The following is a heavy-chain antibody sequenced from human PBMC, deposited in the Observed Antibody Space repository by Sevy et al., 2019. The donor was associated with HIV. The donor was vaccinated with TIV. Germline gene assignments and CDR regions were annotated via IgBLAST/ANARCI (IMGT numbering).Heavy chain of an antibody. CDR3: ARGVATSGAYKFDY. J-gene: IGHJ4*01. D-gene: IGHD6-13*01. CDR1: GGSVGNDDYY. CDR2: IFYSGST. Sequence: SETLSLTCTVSGGSVGNDDYYWSWIRQPPGKGLEWIGSIFYSGSTYYNPSLKSRGSISVDTSKNHFSLRLRSVTAADTAVYYCARGVATSGAYKFDYWGPGTLVTVSS. V-gene: IGHV4-30-4*01.